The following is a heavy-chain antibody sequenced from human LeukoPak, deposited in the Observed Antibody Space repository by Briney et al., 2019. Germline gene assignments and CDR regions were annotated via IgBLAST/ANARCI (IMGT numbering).Heavy chain of an antibody. Sequence: PGGSLRLSCAASGFTFSSYWMHWVRQAPGKGLVWVSRINGDGSTTTYADSVRGRFTISRDNAKNTLYLQMNSLRADDTAVYYCASPRYDYVWGGYLYYWGQGTLVTVSS. D-gene: IGHD3-16*02. CDR1: GFTFSSYW. CDR2: INGDGSTT. V-gene: IGHV3-74*01. CDR3: ASPRYDYVWGGYLYY. J-gene: IGHJ4*02.